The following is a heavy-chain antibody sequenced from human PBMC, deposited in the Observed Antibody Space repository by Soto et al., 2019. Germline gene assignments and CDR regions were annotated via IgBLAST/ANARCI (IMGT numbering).Heavy chain of an antibody. CDR3: ARELDGIDV. J-gene: IGHJ6*02. V-gene: IGHV3-33*01. CDR1: GFTFSSYG. CDR2: IWYDGSNK. Sequence: PGGSLRLSCAASGFTFSSYGMHWVRQAPGKGLEWVAVIWYDGSNKYYADSVKGRFTISRDNAKNSLYLQMNSLRAEDTAVYYCARELDGIDVWGQGTTVTVSS.